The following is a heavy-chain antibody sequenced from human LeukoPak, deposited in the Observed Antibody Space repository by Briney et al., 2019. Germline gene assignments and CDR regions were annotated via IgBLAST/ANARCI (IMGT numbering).Heavy chain of an antibody. CDR1: GGSISSYY. V-gene: IGHV4-59*08. Sequence: SSETLSLTCTVSGGSISSYYWSWIRQPPRKGLEWVGYIYYIGSTNYNPSLKSRVNISVDTSKNQFSLKLSSVTAADTAVYYCARHGGYSSSPGYWGQGTLVTVSS. J-gene: IGHJ4*02. CDR3: ARHGGYSSSPGY. CDR2: IYYIGST. D-gene: IGHD6-13*01.